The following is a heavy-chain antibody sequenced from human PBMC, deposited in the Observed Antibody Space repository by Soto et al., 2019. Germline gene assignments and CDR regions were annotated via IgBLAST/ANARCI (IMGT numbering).Heavy chain of an antibody. CDR1: GFTFDNYA. D-gene: IGHD4-17*01. CDR3: AKRGDDYGDYVVMLVYYYAMYD. Sequence: EVQLLESGGDLVQPGGSLRLSCAASGFTFDNYAMSWVRQAPGKGLEWIAAISDSGGNTQYSDSVKGRFTISRDNSKSMIFLQRNSLRAQDTASYYCAKRGDDYGDYVVMLVYYYAMYDWVRGTTVTVT. CDR2: ISDSGGNT. J-gene: IGHJ6*02. V-gene: IGHV3-23*01.